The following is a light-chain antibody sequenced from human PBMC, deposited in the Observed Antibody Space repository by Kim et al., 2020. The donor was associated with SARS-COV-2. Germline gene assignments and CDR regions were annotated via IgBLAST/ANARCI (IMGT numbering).Light chain of an antibody. J-gene: IGKJ1*01. V-gene: IGKV1-39*01. Sequence: ASVGDRVTITCRASQSISSYLNWYQQKPGKAPKPLIYAASSLQSGVPSRFSGSGSGTDFTLTISSLQPEDFATYYCQQSYSTPQTFGQGTKVDIK. CDR1: QSISSY. CDR2: AAS. CDR3: QQSYSTPQT.